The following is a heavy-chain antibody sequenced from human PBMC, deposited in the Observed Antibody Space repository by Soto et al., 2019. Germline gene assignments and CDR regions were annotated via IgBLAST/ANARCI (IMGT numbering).Heavy chain of an antibody. J-gene: IGHJ4*02. Sequence: GGSLRLSCAASGFTFSSYGMHWVRQAPGKGLEWVAVIWYDGSNKYYADSVKGRFTISRDNSKNTLYLQMNSLRAEDTAVYYCARQSTWLRTPFDYWGQATLVTSPQ. CDR1: GFTFSSYG. CDR3: ARQSTWLRTPFDY. V-gene: IGHV3-33*01. D-gene: IGHD5-12*01. CDR2: IWYDGSNK.